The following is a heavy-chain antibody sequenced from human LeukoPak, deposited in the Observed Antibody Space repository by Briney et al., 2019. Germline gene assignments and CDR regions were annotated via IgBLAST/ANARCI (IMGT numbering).Heavy chain of an antibody. V-gene: IGHV4-59*01. CDR1: GGSISSYY. Sequence: SETLSLTCTVSGGSISSYYWSWIRQPPGKGLEWIGYIYYSGSTNYNPSLKSRVTISVDTSKNQFSLKLSSVTAADTAVYYCARDGSGRYLYYFDYWGQGTLVTASS. CDR3: ARDGSGRYLYYFDY. D-gene: IGHD3-10*01. CDR2: IYYSGST. J-gene: IGHJ4*02.